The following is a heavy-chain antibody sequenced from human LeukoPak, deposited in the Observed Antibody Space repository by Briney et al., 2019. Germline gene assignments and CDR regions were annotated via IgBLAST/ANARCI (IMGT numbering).Heavy chain of an antibody. Sequence: GGSLTLSCAVSGVTLRIYLMIWLRQPPGKGREGVGNIKQYGSDKFYVDSVKGRFTRSRDNPNNSLYIQMNGLSAEDTAVYYCARGESYYYDNSADYYIAYYFDSWGQGTMVTASS. J-gene: IGHJ4*02. D-gene: IGHD3-22*01. CDR3: ARGESYYYDNSADYYIAYYFDS. V-gene: IGHV3-7*01. CDR1: GVTLRIYL. CDR2: IKQYGSDK.